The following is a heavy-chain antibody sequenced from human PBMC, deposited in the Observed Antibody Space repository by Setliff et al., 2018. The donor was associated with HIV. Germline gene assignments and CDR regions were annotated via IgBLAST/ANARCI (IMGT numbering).Heavy chain of an antibody. Sequence: PSETLSLTCAVYGGALSGYYWSWIRQPPGKGLEYIGYIYSNGGTNYNPSLKSRVTISLDTSKNQFSLKLSTVTAADTAVYYCARIKIAFGGVTASIWYFDLCGRGTLVTVSS. CDR2: IYSNGGT. CDR1: GGALSGYY. J-gene: IGHJ2*01. D-gene: IGHD3-16*01. CDR3: ARIKIAFGGVTASIWYFDL. V-gene: IGHV4-59*12.